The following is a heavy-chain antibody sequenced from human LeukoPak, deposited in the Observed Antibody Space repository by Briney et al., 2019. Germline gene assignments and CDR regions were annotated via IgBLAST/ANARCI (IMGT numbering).Heavy chain of an antibody. Sequence: SETLSLTCTVSGGSISGHYWSWLRQSPGMGLEWIAYIYNSGSTNYNNYNPSLKSRVIMSMDTSKNQLSLIVSSVTAADTAVYYCARHTTGRALGDFDYWGQGTLVTVSA. V-gene: IGHV4-59*08. CDR1: GGSISGHY. J-gene: IGHJ4*02. CDR3: ARHTTGRALGDFDY. CDR2: IYNSGSTNYN. D-gene: IGHD2-8*01.